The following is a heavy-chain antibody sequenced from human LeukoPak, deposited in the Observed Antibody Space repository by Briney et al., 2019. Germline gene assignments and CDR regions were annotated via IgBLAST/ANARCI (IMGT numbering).Heavy chain of an antibody. D-gene: IGHD1-1*01. V-gene: IGHV3-21*01. Sequence: PGGSLRLSCAASGFTFSSYEMNWVRQAPGKGLEWFSSISSSSSYIYYADSVKGRFTISRDNAKNSLYLQMNSLRAEDTAVYYCARGGERNDYWGQGTLVTVSS. CDR1: GFTFSSYE. J-gene: IGHJ4*02. CDR3: ARGGERNDY. CDR2: ISSSSSYI.